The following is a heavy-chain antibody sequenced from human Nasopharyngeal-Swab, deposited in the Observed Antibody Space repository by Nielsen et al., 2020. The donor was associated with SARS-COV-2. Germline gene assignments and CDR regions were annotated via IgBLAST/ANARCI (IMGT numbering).Heavy chain of an antibody. CDR1: GGAISSYY. J-gene: IGHJ6*03. CDR2: VYYSGSN. D-gene: IGHD3-9*01. Sequence: SETLSLTCTVSGGAISSYYWNWVRQPQGKGQGWIAFVYYSGSNKYNPSLKSRVTISVDRDKNQVSLKLTNVTAADTAVYYCARGDILTPYYYMDVWGRGTTVAVSS. CDR3: ARGDILTPYYYMDV. V-gene: IGHV4-59*13.